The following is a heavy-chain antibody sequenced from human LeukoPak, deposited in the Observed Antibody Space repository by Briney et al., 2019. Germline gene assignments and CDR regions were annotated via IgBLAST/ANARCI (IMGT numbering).Heavy chain of an antibody. Sequence: SETLSLTCAVSGGSISSSNWWSWVRPPPGKGLEWIGEIYHSGSTNYNPSLKSRVTISVDKSKNQFSLKLSSVTAADTAVYYCARGYDSSAQFAFDIWGQGTMVTVSS. D-gene: IGHD3-22*01. V-gene: IGHV4-4*02. CDR2: IYHSGST. CDR3: ARGYDSSAQFAFDI. J-gene: IGHJ3*02. CDR1: GGSISSSNW.